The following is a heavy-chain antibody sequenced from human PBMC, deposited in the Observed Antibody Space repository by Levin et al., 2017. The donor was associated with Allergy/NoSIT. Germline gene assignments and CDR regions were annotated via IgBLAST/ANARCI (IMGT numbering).Heavy chain of an antibody. CDR2: IRTRRYNYAT. CDR3: STLSSYNSTVAWNF. J-gene: IGHJ4*02. CDR1: GFTFSDSA. V-gene: IGHV3-73*01. Sequence: GGSLRLSCAASGFTFSDSAMHWVRQASGKGLEWLGRIRTRRYNYATGYALSLKGRFTISRDDSKNTTYLQINNLTVKDTAIYYCSTLSSYNSTVAWNFWGQGLQVTVSS. D-gene: IGHD5-24*01.